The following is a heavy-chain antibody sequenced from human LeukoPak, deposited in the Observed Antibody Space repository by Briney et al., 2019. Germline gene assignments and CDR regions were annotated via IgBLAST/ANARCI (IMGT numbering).Heavy chain of an antibody. J-gene: IGHJ2*01. Sequence: SETLSLTCTVSGGSISSHSWNWIRQPPGKGLEWIGYIYYSGNTNYNPSLKSRVIMSVDTSKTQFSLKLTSVTAADAAVYYCARGPAPYCSETSCKPRFLDLWGRGTLVTVSS. CDR2: IYYSGNT. CDR1: GGSISSHS. V-gene: IGHV4-59*11. D-gene: IGHD2-2*01. CDR3: ARGPAPYCSETSCKPRFLDL.